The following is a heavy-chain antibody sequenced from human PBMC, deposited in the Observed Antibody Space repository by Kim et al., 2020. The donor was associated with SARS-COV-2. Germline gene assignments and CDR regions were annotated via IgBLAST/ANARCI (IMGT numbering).Heavy chain of an antibody. CDR3: ARDRQPYY. Sequence: SGSTNYHPSLKRRVIISIDTSKNQFFLQLSSVTAADAAVYYCARDRQPYYWGQGTLVTVSS. V-gene: IGHV4-34*01. D-gene: IGHD1-1*01. CDR2: SGST. J-gene: IGHJ4*02.